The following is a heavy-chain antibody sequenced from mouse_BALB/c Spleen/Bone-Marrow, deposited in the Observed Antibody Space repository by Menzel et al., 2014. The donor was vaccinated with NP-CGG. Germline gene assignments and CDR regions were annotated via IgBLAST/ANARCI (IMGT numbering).Heavy chain of an antibody. D-gene: IGHD2-1*01. CDR2: INSNGGST. CDR3: ARGNYGNYVDYFDY. J-gene: IGHJ2*01. CDR1: GFTFSSYG. V-gene: IGHV5-6-3*01. Sequence: EVKVVESGGGLVQPGGSLKLSCAASGFTFSSYGMSWVRPTPDKRLELVASINSNGGSTYYPDSVKGRFTISRDNAKNTLSLQMSSLKSEDTAMYYCARGNYGNYVDYFDYWGQGTTLTVSS.